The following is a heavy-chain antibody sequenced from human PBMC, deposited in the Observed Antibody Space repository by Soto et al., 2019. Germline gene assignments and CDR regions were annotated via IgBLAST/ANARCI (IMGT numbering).Heavy chain of an antibody. V-gene: IGHV4-59*01. Sequence: PSETLSLTCTVSGGSISSYYWSWIRQPPGKGLEWIGYIYYSGSTNYNPSLKSRVTISVDTSKNQFSLKLSSVTAADTAVYYCARSRGYSYGPVDYYYYYGMDVWGQGT. CDR3: ARSRGYSYGPVDYYYYYGMDV. D-gene: IGHD5-18*01. J-gene: IGHJ6*02. CDR2: IYYSGST. CDR1: GGSISSYY.